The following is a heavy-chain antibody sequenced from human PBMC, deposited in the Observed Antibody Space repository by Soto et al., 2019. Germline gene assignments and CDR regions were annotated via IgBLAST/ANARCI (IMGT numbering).Heavy chain of an antibody. J-gene: IGHJ4*02. Sequence: GSLRLSCAASGLTFSSYGMHWVRQAPGKGLEWVAVIWYDGSNKYYADSVKGRFTISRDNSKNTLYLQMNSLRAEDTAVYYCARAEDIVATAGFDYWGQGTLVTVSS. CDR2: IWYDGSNK. V-gene: IGHV3-33*01. D-gene: IGHD5-12*01. CDR3: ARAEDIVATAGFDY. CDR1: GLTFSSYG.